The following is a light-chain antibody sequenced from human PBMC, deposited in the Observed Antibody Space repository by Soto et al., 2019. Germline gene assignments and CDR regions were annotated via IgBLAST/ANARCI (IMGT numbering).Light chain of an antibody. J-gene: IGKJ2*01. V-gene: IGKV3-20*01. CDR1: QSVSSNY. Sequence: EIVLTQSPGTLSLSPGERATLSCRASQSVSSNYLAWYQQKPGQAPRLLIYGASSRATGIPDRFSGSGSGTAFTLTSSRLEPEDFAAYYCQQYGSSPPYTFGQGTKLEIK. CDR2: GAS. CDR3: QQYGSSPPYT.